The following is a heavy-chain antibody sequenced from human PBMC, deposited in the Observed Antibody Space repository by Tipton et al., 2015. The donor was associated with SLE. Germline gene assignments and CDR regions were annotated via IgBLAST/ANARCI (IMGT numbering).Heavy chain of an antibody. CDR2: LYYSGNT. D-gene: IGHD2-21*02. V-gene: IGHV4-39*06. CDR3: ARGALFSVTGLHRRYFDL. CDR1: GGSIRSSRHF. J-gene: IGHJ2*01. Sequence: TLSLTCTVSGGSIRSSRHFWGWIRQPPGKGLEWIGVLYYSGNTYYNPSLKSPVTLSIDTSKNQFPLKMRSVTAADTAVYYCARGALFSVTGLHRRYFDLWGRGTLVIVSS.